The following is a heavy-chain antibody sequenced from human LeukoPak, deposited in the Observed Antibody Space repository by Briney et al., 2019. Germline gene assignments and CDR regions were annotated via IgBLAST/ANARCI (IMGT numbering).Heavy chain of an antibody. V-gene: IGHV1-46*01. J-gene: IGHJ4*02. D-gene: IGHD6-19*01. CDR3: ARVWVDSGGWYNFDY. CDR1: GYTFTNHH. Sequence: ASVKVSCKASGYTFTNHHVHWVRQSPGQVREWMGIIKPSGGSTTYAQKFQGRVTMTRDTSTSTVYMELSSLRSDDTAVYYCARVWVDSGGWYNFDYWGQGTLVTVSS. CDR2: IKPSGGST.